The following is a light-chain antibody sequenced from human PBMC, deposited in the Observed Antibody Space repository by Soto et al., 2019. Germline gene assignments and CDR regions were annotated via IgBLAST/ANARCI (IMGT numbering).Light chain of an antibody. V-gene: IGLV1-51*02. J-gene: IGLJ2*01. CDR3: GTWDSSLSAGVV. Sequence: QSVLTQPPSVSAAPGQKVTISCSGSSSNIGNNYVSWYQQLPGTAPKLLIYENNKRPSGIPDRFSGSKSGTSATLGITGLQTGDEAGYYCGTWDSSLSAGVVFGGGTKLTVL. CDR2: ENN. CDR1: SSNIGNNY.